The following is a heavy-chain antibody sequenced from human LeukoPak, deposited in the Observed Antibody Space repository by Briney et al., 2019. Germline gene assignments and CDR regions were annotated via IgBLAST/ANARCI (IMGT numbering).Heavy chain of an antibody. V-gene: IGHV4-34*01. CDR3: ARKGRRITMVRGVINFNDY. J-gene: IGHJ4*02. Sequence: SETLSLTCAVYGGSFSGYYWSWIRQPPGKGLEWIGEINHSGDTNYNPSLKSRVTISVDTSKNQFSLKLSSVTAADTAVYYCARKGRRITMVRGVINFNDYWGQGTLVTVSS. D-gene: IGHD3-10*01. CDR2: INHSGDT. CDR1: GGSFSGYY.